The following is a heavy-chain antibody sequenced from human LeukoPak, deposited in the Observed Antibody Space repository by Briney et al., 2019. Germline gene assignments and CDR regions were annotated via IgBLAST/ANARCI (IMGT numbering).Heavy chain of an antibody. D-gene: IGHD2-2*01. J-gene: IGHJ6*03. CDR3: AAPGCSSACYYYMDV. CDR1: GFTFSSYW. V-gene: IGHV3-74*03. CDR2: INDDGSKT. Sequence: GGPLRLSCAASGFTFSSYWMHWVRQAPGKGLVGVSRINDDGSKTTYADSVKGRFTISRDNAKNTLYLQMNSLRAEDTAVYYCAAPGCSSACYYYMDVWGKGTTVTVSS.